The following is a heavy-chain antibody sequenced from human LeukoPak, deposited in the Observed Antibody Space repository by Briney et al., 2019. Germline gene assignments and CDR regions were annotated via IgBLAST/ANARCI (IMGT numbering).Heavy chain of an antibody. Sequence: SETLSLTCAVYGGSFSGYYWSWIRQPPGKGLEWIEEINHSGSTNYNPSLKSRVTISVDTSKNQFSLKLSSVTAADTAVYYCARGRGSSGYYVNYYYYGMDVWGQGTTVTVSS. J-gene: IGHJ6*02. CDR3: ARGRGSSGYYVNYYYYGMDV. CDR1: GGSFSGYY. V-gene: IGHV4-34*01. D-gene: IGHD3-22*01. CDR2: INHSGST.